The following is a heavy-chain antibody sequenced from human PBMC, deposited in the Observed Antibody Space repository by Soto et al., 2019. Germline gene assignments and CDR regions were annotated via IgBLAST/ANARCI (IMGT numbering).Heavy chain of an antibody. CDR3: AKDSGDYDTLTGYYTVTSPFHY. D-gene: IGHD3-9*01. J-gene: IGHJ4*02. CDR2: INRDANDI. V-gene: IGHV3-74*01. CDR1: RGAFGDYW. Sequence: PGGSLRLSCEASRGAFGDYWMHWVRQAPGEGLVWVSRINRDANDIIYADSVKGRFTASRDNPKNTLYLQMNSLRAEDTAVYYCAKDSGDYDTLTGYYTVTSPFHYWGQGILVTVSS.